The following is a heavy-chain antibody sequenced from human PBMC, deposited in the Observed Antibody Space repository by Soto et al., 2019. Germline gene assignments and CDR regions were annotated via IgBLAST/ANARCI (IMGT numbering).Heavy chain of an antibody. V-gene: IGHV4-39*01. Sequence: QVRLQESGPGLVKPSETLSLTCTVSGDSIGSVKYHWGWIRQSPGKGLEWIGSMYSTGSTQYNPSLKSRVTMSVDTSTNQFSLKLRSVTAADTAIYYFARRPVRGGNSGVGFDPWGQGTLVTVSS. J-gene: IGHJ5*02. CDR2: MYSTGST. CDR1: GDSIGSVKYH. D-gene: IGHD2-15*01. CDR3: ARRPVRGGNSGVGFDP.